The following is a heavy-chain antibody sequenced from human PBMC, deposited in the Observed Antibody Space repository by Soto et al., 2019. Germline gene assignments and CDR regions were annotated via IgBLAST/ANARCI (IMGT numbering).Heavy chain of an antibody. CDR2: IYYSGST. CDR3: ASYSSSSGPKNWFDP. D-gene: IGHD6-6*01. V-gene: IGHV4-31*03. CDR1: GGSISSGGYY. Sequence: LSLTCTVSGGSISSGGYYWSWIRQHPGKGLEWIGYIYYSGSTYYNPSLKSRVTISVDTSKNQFSLKLSSVTAADTAVYYCASYSSSSGPKNWFDPWGQGTLVTVSS. J-gene: IGHJ5*02.